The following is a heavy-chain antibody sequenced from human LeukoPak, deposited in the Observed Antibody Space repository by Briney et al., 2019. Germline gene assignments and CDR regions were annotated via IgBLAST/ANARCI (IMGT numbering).Heavy chain of an antibody. CDR3: ARAGSSGYYWGYLDY. V-gene: IGHV4-34*01. Sequence: SETLSLTCAVNGGSFSRYYWSWIRQPPGKGLEWIGEINHSGSTNYNPSLKSRVTISVDTSKNQFSLKLTSVTAADTAVYYCARAGSSGYYWGYLDYWGQGTLVTVSS. CDR1: GGSFSRYY. D-gene: IGHD3-22*01. J-gene: IGHJ4*02. CDR2: INHSGST.